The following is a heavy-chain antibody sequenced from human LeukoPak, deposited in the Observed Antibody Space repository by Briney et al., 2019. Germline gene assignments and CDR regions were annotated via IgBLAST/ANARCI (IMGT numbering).Heavy chain of an antibody. CDR1: GYTFTSYY. D-gene: IGHD6-19*01. CDR3: AREGYSSGWFDY. Sequence: ASVTVSCTASGYTFTSYYMHWVRQAPGQGLEWMGIINPSGGSTSYAQKFQGRVTMTRDTSTSTVYMELSSLRSEDTAVYYCAREGYSSGWFDYWGQGTLVTVSS. V-gene: IGHV1-46*01. CDR2: INPSGGST. J-gene: IGHJ4*02.